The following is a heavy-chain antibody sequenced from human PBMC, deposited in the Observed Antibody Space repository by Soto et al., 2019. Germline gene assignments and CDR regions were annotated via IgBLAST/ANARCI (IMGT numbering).Heavy chain of an antibody. CDR3: SRGGSSGLAY. CDR1: GFALSSYW. D-gene: IGHD2-15*01. J-gene: IGHJ4*02. Sequence: VQLVESGGGLIQPGGSLRLSCAASGFALSSYWMNWVRQSPGKGLVWVSHINNDGRTTNYANSVKGRFTISRDIAKNSLFLQLNSLRAEDTGIYYCSRGGSSGLAYWGQGTLVTVSS. CDR2: INNDGRTT. V-gene: IGHV3-74*01.